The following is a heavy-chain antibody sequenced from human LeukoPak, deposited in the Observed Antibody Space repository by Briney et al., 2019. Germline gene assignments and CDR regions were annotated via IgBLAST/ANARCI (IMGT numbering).Heavy chain of an antibody. V-gene: IGHV3-48*04. CDR3: AKALDTYGYMRFDF. D-gene: IGHD5-18*01. J-gene: IGHJ4*02. Sequence: GGSLRLSCAASGFTFSSYSMNWVRQAPGKGLEWVSYISSSSSTIYYADSVKGRFTISRDNAKNSLYLQMNSLRAEDTALYYCAKALDTYGYMRFDFWGQGTLVTVSS. CDR1: GFTFSSYS. CDR2: ISSSSSTI.